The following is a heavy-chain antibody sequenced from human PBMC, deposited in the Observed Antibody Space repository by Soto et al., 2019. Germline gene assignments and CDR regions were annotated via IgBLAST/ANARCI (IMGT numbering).Heavy chain of an antibody. D-gene: IGHD6-13*01. V-gene: IGHV4-59*08. CDR2: IYNSGST. CDR1: GGSISSYY. Sequence: SETLSLTCTVSGGSISSYYWYWIRQPPGKGLEWIGYIYNSGSTNYNPSLKSRVSISIDTSKNQFSLKLTSVTAADTAVYYCARGFSSWDRPNYDHYIDVWGKGNTVTV. CDR3: ARGFSSWDRPNYDHYIDV. J-gene: IGHJ6*03.